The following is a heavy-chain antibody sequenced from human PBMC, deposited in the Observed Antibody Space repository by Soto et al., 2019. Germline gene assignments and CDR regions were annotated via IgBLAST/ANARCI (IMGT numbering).Heavy chain of an antibody. Sequence: PGESLKISCMGSGYKVSTWHNFTSYWISWVRQMPGKGLEWMGRIDPSDSYTNYSPSFQGHVTISADKSISTAYLQWSSLKASDTAMYYCAREAPLEPGGYSGYDFLSNFDYWGQGTLVTVSS. CDR2: IDPSDSYT. V-gene: IGHV5-10-1*01. CDR3: AREAPLEPGGYSGYDFLSNFDY. J-gene: IGHJ4*02. D-gene: IGHD5-12*01. CDR1: GYKVSTWHNFTSYW.